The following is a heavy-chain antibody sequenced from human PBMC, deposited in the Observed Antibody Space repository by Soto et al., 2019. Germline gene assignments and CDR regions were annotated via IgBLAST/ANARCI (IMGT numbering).Heavy chain of an antibody. CDR2: MYWDDDK. D-gene: IGHD3-3*01. CDR1: GFSLTTSGVG. V-gene: IGHV2-5*02. J-gene: IGHJ4*02. Sequence: QITLNESGPTVVRPTETLTLTCRFSGFSLTTSGVGVGWIRQSPGKAPEWLALMYWDDDKRYSASLKSRLTITKDTSKNQVVLRVSDLDPTDTATYYCAHRVLRTVFGLVTTTAIYFDFWGQGTPVAVSS. CDR3: AHRVLRTVFGLVTTTAIYFDF.